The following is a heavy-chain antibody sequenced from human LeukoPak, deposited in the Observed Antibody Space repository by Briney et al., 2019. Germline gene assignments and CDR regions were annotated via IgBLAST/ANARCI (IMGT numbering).Heavy chain of an antibody. CDR2: IIPILGIA. V-gene: IGHV1-69*04. CDR3: ARDRVAAAGEY. D-gene: IGHD6-13*01. Sequence: ASVKVSCKASGYTFTSYDISWVRQAPGQGLEWMGRIIPILGIANYAQKFQGRVTITADKSTSTAYMELSSLRSEDTAVYYCARDRVAAAGEYWGQGTLVTVSS. J-gene: IGHJ4*02. CDR1: GYTFTSYD.